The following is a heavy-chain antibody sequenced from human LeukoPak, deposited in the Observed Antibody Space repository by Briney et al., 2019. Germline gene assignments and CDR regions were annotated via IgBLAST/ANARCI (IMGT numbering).Heavy chain of an antibody. CDR2: IYTSGST. CDR1: GGSISSGSYY. J-gene: IGHJ4*02. V-gene: IGHV4-61*02. CDR3: ARLRGYGDYFDY. D-gene: IGHD4-17*01. Sequence: TLSLTCTVSGGSISSGSYYWSWIRQPAGKGLEWIGRIYTSGSTNYNPSLKSRVTISVDTSKNQFSLKLSSVTAADTAVYYCARLRGYGDYFDYWGQGTLVTVSS.